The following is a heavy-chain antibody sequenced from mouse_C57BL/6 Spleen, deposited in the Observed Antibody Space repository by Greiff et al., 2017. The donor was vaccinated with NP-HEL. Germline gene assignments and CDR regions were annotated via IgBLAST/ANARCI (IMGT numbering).Heavy chain of an antibody. CDR1: GYTFTSYW. J-gene: IGHJ4*01. CDR2: IHPNSGST. D-gene: IGHD1-2*01. V-gene: IGHV1-64*01. CDR3: AATGGYAMDY. Sequence: VQLQQPGAELVKPGASVKLSCKASGYTFTSYWMHWVKQRPGQGLEWIGLIHPNSGSTNYNEKFKSKATLTVDKSSSTAYMQLSSLTSEDSAVYYCAATGGYAMDYWGPGTSVTVSS.